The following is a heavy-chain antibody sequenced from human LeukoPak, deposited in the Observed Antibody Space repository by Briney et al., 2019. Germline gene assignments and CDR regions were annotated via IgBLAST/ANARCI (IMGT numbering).Heavy chain of an antibody. CDR2: IQNDGSNE. D-gene: IGHD2-15*01. Sequence: GGSLRLSCAASGFTFRSYGMHWVRQAPGKGLEWVAYIQNDGSNEQYADSVKGRFSISRDNSKNTLYLQMNSLRAEDTAVYYCAKVLIPYCSGGSCYSEGWVFDYWGQGTLVTVSS. CDR1: GFTFRSYG. J-gene: IGHJ4*02. V-gene: IGHV3-30*02. CDR3: AKVLIPYCSGGSCYSEGWVFDY.